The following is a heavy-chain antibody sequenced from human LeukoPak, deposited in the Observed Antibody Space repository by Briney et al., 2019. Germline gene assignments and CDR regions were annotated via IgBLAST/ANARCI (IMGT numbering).Heavy chain of an antibody. CDR3: AKRAGVPYYYGSGSPEAPIDY. D-gene: IGHD3-10*01. CDR2: ISGRGGST. J-gene: IGHJ4*02. CDR1: GFTFSNYA. V-gene: IGHV3-23*01. Sequence: PGGSLRLSCAASGFTFSNYAMSWVRQAPGKGLEWVSAISGRGGSTYYADSVKGHFTISRDNFRNTLYLQMNSLRAEDTAVYYCAKRAGVPYYYGSGSPEAPIDYWGQGALVTVSS.